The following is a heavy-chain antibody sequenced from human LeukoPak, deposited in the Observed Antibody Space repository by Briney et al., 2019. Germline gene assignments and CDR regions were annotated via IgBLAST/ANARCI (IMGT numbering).Heavy chain of an antibody. D-gene: IGHD1-26*01. Sequence: SVKVSCKASGGTFSSYAISWVRQAPGQGLEWMGRIIPIFGIANYAQKFQGRVTITADKSTSTAYMELSSLRSEDTAVYYCAREGEVGATRSYWFDPWGQGTLVTASS. CDR1: GGTFSSYA. V-gene: IGHV1-69*04. CDR3: AREGEVGATRSYWFDP. J-gene: IGHJ5*02. CDR2: IIPIFGIA.